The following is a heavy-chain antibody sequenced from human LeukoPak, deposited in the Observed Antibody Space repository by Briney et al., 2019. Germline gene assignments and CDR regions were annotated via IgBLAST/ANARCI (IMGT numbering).Heavy chain of an antibody. D-gene: IGHD6-6*01. CDR3: AKDGMYSSSSSYYFDY. CDR1: GFTFSSYA. Sequence: GGSLRLSCAASGFTFSSYAMSWVRQAPGKGLEWVSTISSSGGTTYYADSAKGRFTISRDSSKNTLYLQMNSLRAEDTALYYCAKDGMYSSSSSYYFDYWGQGTLVTVSS. J-gene: IGHJ4*02. CDR2: ISSSGGTT. V-gene: IGHV3-23*01.